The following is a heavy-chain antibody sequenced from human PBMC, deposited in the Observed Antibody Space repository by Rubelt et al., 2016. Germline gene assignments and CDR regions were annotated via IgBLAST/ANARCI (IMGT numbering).Heavy chain of an antibody. Sequence: QVQLQESGPGLVKPSETLSLTCTVSGDFSSGHYWSWIRQHPGKGLEWIGYIYYSGSTYYNPSLKSRVTISVDTSKNQFSLKGSSVTAADTAVYYCVTRLGSPDYWGQGTLVTVSS. CDR2: IYYSGST. J-gene: IGHJ4*02. D-gene: IGHD3-10*01. CDR3: VTRLGSPDY. CDR1: GDFSSGHY. V-gene: IGHV4-59*08.